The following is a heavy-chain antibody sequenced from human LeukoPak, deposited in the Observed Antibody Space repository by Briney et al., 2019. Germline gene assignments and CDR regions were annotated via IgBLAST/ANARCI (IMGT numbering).Heavy chain of an antibody. Sequence: ASVKVSCKATGYTFTSYGITWVRQAPGQGLEWLGWISAYNGNTNYAQKFQGRVTMTTDTSTSTAYMELRSLRSDDTAVYYCARRGGKNYGDYVLYYYYMDVWGKGTTLTVSS. CDR1: GYTFTSYG. J-gene: IGHJ6*03. CDR2: ISAYNGNT. D-gene: IGHD4-17*01. V-gene: IGHV1-18*01. CDR3: ARRGGKNYGDYVLYYYYMDV.